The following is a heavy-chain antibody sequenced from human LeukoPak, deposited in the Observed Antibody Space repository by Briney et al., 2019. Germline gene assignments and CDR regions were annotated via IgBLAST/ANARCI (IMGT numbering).Heavy chain of an antibody. CDR3: ARVDYYDSSGPFDY. J-gene: IGHJ4*02. D-gene: IGHD3-22*01. Sequence: SETLSLTCAVYGGSFSGYYLGWIRQPPGKGLEWIGEINHSGSTNYNPSLKSRVTISVDTSKNQFSLKLSSVTAADTAVYYCARVDYYDSSGPFDYWGQGTLVAVSS. CDR2: INHSGST. V-gene: IGHV4-34*01. CDR1: GGSFSGYY.